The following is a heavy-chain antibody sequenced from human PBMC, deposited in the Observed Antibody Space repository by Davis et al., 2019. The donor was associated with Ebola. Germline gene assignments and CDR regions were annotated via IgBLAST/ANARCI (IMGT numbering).Heavy chain of an antibody. CDR3: ARGLITGTVDY. J-gene: IGHJ4*02. CDR1: GGSISSYY. Sequence: SETLSLTCTVSGGSISSYYWSWIRQPPGKGLEWIGEINHSGSTNYNPSLKSRVTISVDTSKNQFSLKLSSVTAADTAVYYCARGLITGTVDYWGQGTLVTVSS. V-gene: IGHV4-34*01. D-gene: IGHD1-20*01. CDR2: INHSGST.